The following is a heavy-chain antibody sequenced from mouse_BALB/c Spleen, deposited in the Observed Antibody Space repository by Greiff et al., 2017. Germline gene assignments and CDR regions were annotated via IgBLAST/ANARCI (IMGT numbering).Heavy chain of an antibody. J-gene: IGHJ4*01. Sequence: QVQLQQSGAELMKPGASVKISCKATGYTFSGYWIEWVKQRPGHGLEWIGEILPGSGSTNYNEKFKGKATFTADTSSNTAYMQLSSLTSEDSAVYYWARGYYYGSSYVLVRDYYAMDYWGQGTSVTVSS. CDR1: GYTFSGYW. D-gene: IGHD1-1*01. CDR2: ILPGSGST. V-gene: IGHV1-9*01. CDR3: ARGYYYGSSYVLVRDYYAMDY.